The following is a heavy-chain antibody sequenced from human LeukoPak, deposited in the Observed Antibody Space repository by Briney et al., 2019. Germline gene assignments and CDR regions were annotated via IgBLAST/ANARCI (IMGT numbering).Heavy chain of an antibody. Sequence: ASVKVSCTASGYTFTSYAMHWVRQAPGQRLEWMGWINAGNGNTKYSQKFQGRVTITRDTSASTAYMELSSLRSEDTAVYYCAGEQHEDSSGWYCYDYWGQGTLVTVSS. V-gene: IGHV1-3*01. CDR1: GYTFTSYA. D-gene: IGHD6-19*01. CDR3: AGEQHEDSSGWYCYDY. J-gene: IGHJ4*02. CDR2: INAGNGNT.